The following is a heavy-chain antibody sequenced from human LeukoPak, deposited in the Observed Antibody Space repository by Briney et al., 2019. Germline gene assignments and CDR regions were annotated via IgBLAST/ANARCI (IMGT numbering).Heavy chain of an antibody. CDR2: VTHIGST. V-gene: IGHV4-34*01. Sequence: PSGTLSLTCSAYGVSFGGYFWSWIRQPPGEGLEWIGEVTHIGSTNYNPSLKSRATVSVDTSRTQFSLNLRSVTAADTAVYYCARGPPLAYYGTGGYYYFDYWGQGILVTVSP. CDR1: GVSFGGYF. J-gene: IGHJ4*02. D-gene: IGHD3-22*01. CDR3: ARGPPLAYYGTGGYYYFDY.